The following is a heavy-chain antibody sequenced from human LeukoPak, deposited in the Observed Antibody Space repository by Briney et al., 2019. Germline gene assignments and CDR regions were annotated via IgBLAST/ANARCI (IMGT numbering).Heavy chain of an antibody. CDR3: ASPVYGSGGYYRFDY. V-gene: IGHV1-2*02. J-gene: IGHJ4*02. D-gene: IGHD3-10*01. CDR2: INPNSGGT. Sequence: GASVKVSCKASGYTFTGYYMHWVRQAPGQGLEWMGWINPNSGGTNYAQKFQGRVTMTRDRSISTAYIELSRLRSDDTAVYYCASPVYGSGGYYRFDYWGQGTLVTVSS. CDR1: GYTFTGYY.